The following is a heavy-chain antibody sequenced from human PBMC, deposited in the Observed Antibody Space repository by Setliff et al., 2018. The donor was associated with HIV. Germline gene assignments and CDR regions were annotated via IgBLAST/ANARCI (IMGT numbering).Heavy chain of an antibody. D-gene: IGHD6-19*01. CDR3: ARARTGWYNFDY. CDR2: IKEDGSEK. CDR1: GFTFRRYW. J-gene: IGHJ4*02. Sequence: PGGSLRLSCAASGFTFRRYWMNWVRQAPGKGLEWVANIKEDGSEKYYVDSVKGRFTISRDKVKNSLYLQMNSLGVEDTAVYYCARARTGWYNFDYWGQGTPVTVSS. V-gene: IGHV3-7*01.